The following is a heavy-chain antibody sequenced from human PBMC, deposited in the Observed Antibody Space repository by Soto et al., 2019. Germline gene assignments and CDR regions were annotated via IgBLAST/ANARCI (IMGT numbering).Heavy chain of an antibody. J-gene: IGHJ4*02. CDR2: INHSGST. CDR1: GGSFSGYY. CDR3: ARPFAGYGDYGYYFDY. D-gene: IGHD4-17*01. Sequence: QVQLQQWGAGLLKPSETLSLTCAVYGGSFSGYYWSWIRQPPGKGLEWIGEINHSGSTNYNPSLKSRVTISVDTSKNQFSPKLSSVTAADTAVYYCARPFAGYGDYGYYFDYWGQGTLVTVSS. V-gene: IGHV4-34*01.